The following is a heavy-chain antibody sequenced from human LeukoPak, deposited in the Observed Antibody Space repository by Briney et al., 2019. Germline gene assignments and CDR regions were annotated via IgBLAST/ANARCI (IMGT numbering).Heavy chain of an antibody. D-gene: IGHD3-22*01. Sequence: GASVKVSFKASGGTFISYAISWVRQAPGQGLEWMGGIIPIFGTANYAQKFQGRVTITTDESTSTAYMELSSLRSEDTAVYYCAREPVRTYYYDSSGYIRGAFDIWGQGTMVTVSS. V-gene: IGHV1-69*05. CDR2: IIPIFGTA. J-gene: IGHJ3*02. CDR1: GGTFISYA. CDR3: AREPVRTYYYDSSGYIRGAFDI.